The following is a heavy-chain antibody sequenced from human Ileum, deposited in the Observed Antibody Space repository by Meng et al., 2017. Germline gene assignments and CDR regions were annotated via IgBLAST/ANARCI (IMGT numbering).Heavy chain of an antibody. Sequence: SFYRRLSRQPPGKGLEGIGGIYDSASTYYHPSLKTRVTRSVDTSKNQFSLKLSPVTAAYTSVYYCARSFTVPDAFDIWGQGTMVTVSS. V-gene: IGHV4-39*07. D-gene: IGHD4-11*01. CDR2: IYDSAST. J-gene: IGHJ3*02. CDR1: SFY. CDR3: ARSFTVPDAFDI.